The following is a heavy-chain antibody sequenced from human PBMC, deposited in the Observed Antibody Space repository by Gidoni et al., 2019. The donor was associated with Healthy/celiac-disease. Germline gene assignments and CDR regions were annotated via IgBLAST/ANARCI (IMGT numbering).Heavy chain of an antibody. Sequence: EVQLVESGGGLVKPGGSLRLYCAASGFTFSSYSMNWVRQAPGKGLEVVSSISSSSSYIYYADSVKGRFTISRDNAKNSLYLQMNSLRAEDTAVYYCARDQGGYYGSGSLFDYWGQGTLVTVSS. CDR3: ARDQGGYYGSGSLFDY. CDR2: ISSSSSYI. D-gene: IGHD3-10*01. J-gene: IGHJ4*02. V-gene: IGHV3-21*01. CDR1: GFTFSSYS.